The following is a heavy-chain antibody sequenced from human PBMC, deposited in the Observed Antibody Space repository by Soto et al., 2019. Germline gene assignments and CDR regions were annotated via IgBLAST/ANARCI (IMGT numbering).Heavy chain of an antibody. CDR1: GGSISDDTYY. J-gene: IGHJ5*02. V-gene: IGHV4-39*01. CDR3: ARLHYHSPNCVPLDP. D-gene: IGHD3-22*01. Sequence: QLQLQESGPGLVKPSETLSLTCTVSGGSISDDTYYWGWIRQPPGKGLEWIGSIYYSGTSSYNPSLKSRVTMSVDTSEKQLSLRLSSVTAADTAVYYCARLHYHSPNCVPLDPWGQGTLVIVSS. CDR2: IYYSGTS.